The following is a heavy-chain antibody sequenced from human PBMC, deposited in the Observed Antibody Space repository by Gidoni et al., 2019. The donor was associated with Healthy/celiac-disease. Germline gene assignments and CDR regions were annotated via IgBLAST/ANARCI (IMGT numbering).Heavy chain of an antibody. D-gene: IGHD6-19*01. CDR2: FYPGDSET. CDR3: ARRAVAGRGFWYFDL. V-gene: IGHV5-51*01. CDR1: RYTFIRYW. Sequence: EVQLVQSGAEATKPGESLKISCKGSRYTFIRYWLGWVRQMPGKGLEWLGIFYPGDSETKYSPSFQGQVTTSAEKSITTAYLQWSSLKPSDTAMYYCARRAVAGRGFWYFDLWGRGTQVTVSP. J-gene: IGHJ2*01.